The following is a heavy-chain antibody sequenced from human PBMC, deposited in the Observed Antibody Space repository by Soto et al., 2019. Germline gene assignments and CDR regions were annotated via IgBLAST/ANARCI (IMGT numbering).Heavy chain of an antibody. V-gene: IGHV3-21*01. CDR3: ARENPGTTLYYYGMDV. CDR1: GFTFSSYS. J-gene: IGHJ6*02. D-gene: IGHD1-7*01. CDR2: ISSSSSYI. Sequence: GGSLRLSCAASGFTFSSYSMNWVRQAPGKGLEWVSSISSSSSYIYYADSVKGRFTISRDNAKNSLYLQMNSLRAEDTAVYYCARENPGTTLYYYGMDVWGQGTMGTVSS.